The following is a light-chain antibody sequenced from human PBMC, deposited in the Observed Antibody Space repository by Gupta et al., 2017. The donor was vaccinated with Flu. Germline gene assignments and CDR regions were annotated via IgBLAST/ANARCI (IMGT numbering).Light chain of an antibody. CDR1: SSDVGGYNY. Sequence: QSALTQPASVSGSPGQSRTISCPGTSSDVGGYNYVSWYQHHPGKAPKLMIYEVINRPSGVSNRFSGSKSGNTASLTISGLQAEDEAYYYCSSYTSSNSLEFGGGTKLTVL. CDR3: SSYTSSNSLE. V-gene: IGLV2-14*01. J-gene: IGLJ3*02. CDR2: EVI.